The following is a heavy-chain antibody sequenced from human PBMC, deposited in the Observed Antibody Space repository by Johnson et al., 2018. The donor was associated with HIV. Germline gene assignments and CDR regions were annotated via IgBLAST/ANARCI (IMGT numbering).Heavy chain of an antibody. CDR2: INWNGGST. CDR3: ARDRPSGSYYVDAFDI. V-gene: IGHV3-20*04. CDR1: GFTFDDYG. Sequence: MMLVESGGGVVRPGGSLRLSCAASGFTFDDYGMSWVRQAPGKRLEWVSGINWNGGSTGYADSVKGRFTISRDNAKNSLYLQMNSLRAEDTALYYCARDRPSGSYYVDAFDIWGQGTIVTVSS. D-gene: IGHD1-26*01. J-gene: IGHJ3*02.